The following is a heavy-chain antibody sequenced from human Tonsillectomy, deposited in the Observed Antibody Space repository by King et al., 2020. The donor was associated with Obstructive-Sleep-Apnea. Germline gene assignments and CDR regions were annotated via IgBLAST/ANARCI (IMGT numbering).Heavy chain of an antibody. V-gene: IGHV3-48*04. CDR3: AGMTQTDAFDI. CDR1: GFIFSSYS. CDR2: ISSSTSTI. J-gene: IGHJ3*02. Sequence: VQLVESGGGLVQPGGSLRLSCASSGFIFSSYSMDWVRQAPGKGLEWVSYISSSTSTIYYADSVKGRFTISRDNAKNSLYLQMSSLGAADAAVYYCAGMTQTDAFDIWGQGTMVTVSS.